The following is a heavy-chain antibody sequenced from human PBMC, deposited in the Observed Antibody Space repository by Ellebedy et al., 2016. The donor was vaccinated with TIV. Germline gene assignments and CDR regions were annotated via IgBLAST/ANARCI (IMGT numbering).Heavy chain of an antibody. Sequence: ASVKVSCXASGYTFTGYYMHWVRQAPGQGLEWMGWINPNSGGTNYAQKFQGWVTMTRDTSISTAYMELSRLRSDDTAVYYCARPLTPGIAVAGLDYWGQGTLVTVSS. V-gene: IGHV1-2*04. CDR2: INPNSGGT. CDR1: GYTFTGYY. CDR3: ARPLTPGIAVAGLDY. J-gene: IGHJ4*02. D-gene: IGHD6-19*01.